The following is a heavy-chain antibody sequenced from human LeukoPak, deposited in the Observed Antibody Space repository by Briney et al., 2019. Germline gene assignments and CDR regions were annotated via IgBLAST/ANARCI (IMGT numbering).Heavy chain of an antibody. Sequence: GGSLRLSCAASGFTFNKYEMNWVRQAPGKGLEWDSYISSSCSTIYYADFVKGRFTISRDNAKNSLSLQMNSLRAEDTAVYYCARHSFGDYEFWFDYWGQGTLVTVSS. CDR2: ISSSCSTI. V-gene: IGHV3-48*03. CDR1: GFTFNKYE. J-gene: IGHJ4*02. D-gene: IGHD4-17*01. CDR3: ARHSFGDYEFWFDY.